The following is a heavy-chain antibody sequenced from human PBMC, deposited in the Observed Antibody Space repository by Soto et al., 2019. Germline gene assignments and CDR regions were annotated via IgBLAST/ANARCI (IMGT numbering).Heavy chain of an antibody. V-gene: IGHV3-30*18. Sequence: GGSLRLSCAASGFTFSSYGMHWVRQAPGKGLEWVAVISYDGSNKYYADSVKGRFTISRDNSKNTLYLQMNSLRAEDTAVYYCAKDSRREMATTIDYWGQGTLVTVSS. CDR3: AKDSRREMATTIDY. J-gene: IGHJ4*02. CDR2: ISYDGSNK. CDR1: GFTFSSYG. D-gene: IGHD5-12*01.